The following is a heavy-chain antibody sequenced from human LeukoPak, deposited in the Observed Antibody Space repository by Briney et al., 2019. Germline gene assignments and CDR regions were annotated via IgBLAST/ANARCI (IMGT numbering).Heavy chain of an antibody. Sequence: GGSLRLSCAPSGFTFSSYWMSWVRQAPGKGLEWVANIKQDGSEKYYVDSVKGRFTISRDNAKNSLYLQMNSLRAEDTAVYYCASLYGMDVWGQGTTVTVSS. CDR3: ASLYGMDV. CDR1: GFTFSSYW. V-gene: IGHV3-7*01. J-gene: IGHJ6*02. CDR2: IKQDGSEK.